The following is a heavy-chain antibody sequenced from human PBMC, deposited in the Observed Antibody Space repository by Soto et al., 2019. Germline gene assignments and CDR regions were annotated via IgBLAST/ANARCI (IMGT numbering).Heavy chain of an antibody. J-gene: IGHJ4*02. CDR2: INHSGNT. CDR3: ARVRGTAGKRYFDY. Sequence: SETLSLTCAVYGGSFNGFYWSWIRQPPGKGLEWIGQINHSGNTNYNPSLKSRGTISFDKSNNQFSLRLSSVTAADTAVYYCARVRGTAGKRYFDYWGPGTLVTVSS. CDR1: GGSFNGFY. V-gene: IGHV4-34*01. D-gene: IGHD6-13*01.